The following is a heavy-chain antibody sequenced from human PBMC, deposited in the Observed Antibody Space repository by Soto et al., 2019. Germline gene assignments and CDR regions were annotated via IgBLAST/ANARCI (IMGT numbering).Heavy chain of an antibody. Sequence: SETLSLTCTVSGGSMRNYYWSWNRQPPGKGLEWIGHINYSGSTNYNPSLKSRVTISVDTSKNQFSLKLNSVTAADTAVYYCARAAYKDVWGKGTTVTVSS. CDR3: ARAAYKDV. CDR1: GGSMRNYY. J-gene: IGHJ6*03. CDR2: INYSGST. V-gene: IGHV4-59*01.